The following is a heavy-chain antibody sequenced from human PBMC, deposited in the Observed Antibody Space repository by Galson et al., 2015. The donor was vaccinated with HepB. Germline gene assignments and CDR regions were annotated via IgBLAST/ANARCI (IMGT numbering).Heavy chain of an antibody. D-gene: IGHD3-22*01. Sequence: SVKVSCKASGFTFTSSAVQWVRQARGQRLEWIGWIVVGSGNTNYAQKFQERVTITRDMSTSTAYMELSSLRSEDTAVYYCAAVRVEEGGYSDYWGQGTLVTVSS. CDR2: IVVGSGNT. J-gene: IGHJ4*02. CDR3: AAVRVEEGGYSDY. V-gene: IGHV1-58*01. CDR1: GFTFTSSA.